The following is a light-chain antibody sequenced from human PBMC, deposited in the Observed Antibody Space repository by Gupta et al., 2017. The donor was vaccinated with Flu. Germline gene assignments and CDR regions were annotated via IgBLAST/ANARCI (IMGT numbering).Light chain of an antibody. CDR3: SSYTSSSTRV. J-gene: IGLJ3*02. V-gene: IGLV2-14*01. Sequence: HSALTQPASASGSPGQSITISCTGTSRDVGGYNYVSWYQQHPAKATNLMIYEVSSRPAGVASLFSGSEAGNTASLTIFAHEEEDEADYYCSSYTSSSTRVFGGGTKLTVL. CDR1: SRDVGGYNY. CDR2: EVS.